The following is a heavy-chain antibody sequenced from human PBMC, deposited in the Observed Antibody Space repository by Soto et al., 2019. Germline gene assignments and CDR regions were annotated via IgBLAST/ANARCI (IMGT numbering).Heavy chain of an antibody. V-gene: IGHV1-24*01. Sequence: ASVNVSCKVSGHTLSESSIHWVRQSPGRGLEWMGGFDPDVGGTKYAQEFQGRVTLAEDTSTDTAYMDLSSLTFGDTAVYYCAAVLARMVREPSVTLGAYYYSMDVWGQGTTVTVSS. CDR1: GHTLSESS. CDR2: FDPDVGGT. CDR3: AAVLARMVREPSVTLGAYYYSMDV. D-gene: IGHD3-10*01. J-gene: IGHJ6*02.